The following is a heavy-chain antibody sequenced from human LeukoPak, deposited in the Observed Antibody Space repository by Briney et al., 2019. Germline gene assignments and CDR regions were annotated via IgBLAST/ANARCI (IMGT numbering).Heavy chain of an antibody. CDR3: ARHGDYVGVDY. D-gene: IGHD4-17*01. V-gene: IGHV4-34*01. J-gene: IGHJ4*02. Sequence: SETLSLTCAVYGGSFSGYYWSWIRQPPGKGLEWIGEINHGGTTNYNPSLKSRVTISVDTPKKQWTLTLSSVTAADTAVYYCARHGDYVGVDYWGQGTLVTVSS. CDR2: INHGGTT. CDR1: GGSFSGYY.